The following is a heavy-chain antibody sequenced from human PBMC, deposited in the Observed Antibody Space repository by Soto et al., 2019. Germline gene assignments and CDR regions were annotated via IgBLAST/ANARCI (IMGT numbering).Heavy chain of an antibody. Sequence: QVQLQESGPGLVKPSQTLSLTCTVSGGSISSGGYYWSWIRQHPGKGLEWIGYIYYSGSTYYNPSLKSRVTISVDTSKNQFSLKLSSVTAADTAVYYCASRAIGITIYDAFDIWGQGTMVAVSS. D-gene: IGHD3-3*01. CDR3: ASRAIGITIYDAFDI. V-gene: IGHV4-31*03. CDR1: GGSISSGGYY. J-gene: IGHJ3*02. CDR2: IYYSGST.